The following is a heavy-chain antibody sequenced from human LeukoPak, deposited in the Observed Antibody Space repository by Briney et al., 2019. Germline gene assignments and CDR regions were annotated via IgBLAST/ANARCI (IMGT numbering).Heavy chain of an antibody. Sequence: GASVKVPCKASGGTFSSYAISWVRQAPGQGLEWMGGIIPIFGTANYAQKFQGRVTITADESTSTAYMELSSLRSEDTAVYYCARDVPIRGYSYGPPTYYFDYWGQGTLVTVSS. CDR3: ARDVPIRGYSYGPPTYYFDY. J-gene: IGHJ4*02. CDR2: IIPIFGTA. CDR1: GGTFSSYA. D-gene: IGHD5-18*01. V-gene: IGHV1-69*13.